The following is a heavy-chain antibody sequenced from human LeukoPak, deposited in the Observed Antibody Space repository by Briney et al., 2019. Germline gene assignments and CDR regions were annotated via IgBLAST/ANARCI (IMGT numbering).Heavy chain of an antibody. CDR1: GYTFTDYH. J-gene: IGHJ4*02. CDR2: IFPKTGAT. V-gene: IGHV1-2*02. Sequence: ASVKVSCKASGYTFTDYHIYWLRQAPGQGLEWMAWIFPKTGATTYAREFQSRVTLTSDTSIRTAYMDLRALTSDDTAVYFCARTGVGSGLTYWGQGTQVTVSS. D-gene: IGHD3-22*01. CDR3: ARTGVGSGLTY.